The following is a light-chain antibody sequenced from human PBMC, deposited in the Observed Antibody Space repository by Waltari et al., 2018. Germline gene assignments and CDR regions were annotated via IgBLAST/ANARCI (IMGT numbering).Light chain of an antibody. V-gene: IGKV3-20*01. CDR1: QSVSRA. CDR3: QHYVRLPAT. Sequence: LCLPPGERAPLPGRASQSVSRALAWYQQKPGQAPRLLIYGASNRAAGIPDRFSGSGSGTDFSLTISRLEPEDFAVYYCQHYVRLPATFGQGTKVEIK. J-gene: IGKJ1*01. CDR2: GAS.